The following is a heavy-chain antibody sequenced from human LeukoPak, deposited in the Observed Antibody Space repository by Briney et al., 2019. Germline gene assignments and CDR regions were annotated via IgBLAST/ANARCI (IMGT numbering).Heavy chain of an antibody. D-gene: IGHD3-22*01. CDR1: GFTFSSYG. CDR3: ANLDDSHYYDSSGYRERGIDY. CDR2: IRYDGSNK. Sequence: GGSLGLSCAASGFTFSSYGMHWVRQAPGKGLEWVAFIRYDGSNKYYADSVKGRFTISRDNSKNTLHLQMNSLRAEDTAVYYCANLDDSHYYDSSGYRERGIDYWGQGTLVTVSS. J-gene: IGHJ4*02. V-gene: IGHV3-30*02.